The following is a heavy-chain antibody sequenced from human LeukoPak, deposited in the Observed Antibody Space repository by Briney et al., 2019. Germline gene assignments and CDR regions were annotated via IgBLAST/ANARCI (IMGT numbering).Heavy chain of an antibody. CDR1: GYSFTSYW. CDR2: IYPGDSDT. D-gene: IGHD3-10*01. Sequence: GESLKISCKGSGYSFTSYWIGWVRQMPGKGPEWMGIIYPGDSDTRYSPSFQGQVTISADKSISTAYLQWSSLKASDTAMYYCARHSDPMVRGLKLNWFDPWGQGTLVTVSS. CDR3: ARHSDPMVRGLKLNWFDP. V-gene: IGHV5-51*01. J-gene: IGHJ5*02.